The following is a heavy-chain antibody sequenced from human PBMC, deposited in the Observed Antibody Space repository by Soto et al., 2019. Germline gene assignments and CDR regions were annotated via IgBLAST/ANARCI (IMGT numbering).Heavy chain of an antibody. V-gene: IGHV3-30*18. CDR3: AKESGIAVASVDY. Sequence: GGSLRLSCAASGFTFSSYGMHWVRQAPGKGLDWVAAITDDGINKYYADSVKGRFTISRDNSKNTLYLQMNSLRAEDTAVYYCAKESGIAVASVDYWGQGTLVTVSS. CDR2: ITDDGINK. J-gene: IGHJ4*02. D-gene: IGHD6-19*01. CDR1: GFTFSSYG.